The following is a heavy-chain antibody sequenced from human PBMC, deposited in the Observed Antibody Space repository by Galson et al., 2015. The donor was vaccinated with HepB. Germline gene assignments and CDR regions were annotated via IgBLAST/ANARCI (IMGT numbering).Heavy chain of an antibody. D-gene: IGHD2/OR15-2a*01. CDR3: ARRLVSASSLDFDY. CDR2: INPNSGGT. J-gene: IGHJ4*02. CDR1: GYTFTGYY. V-gene: IGHV1-2*02. Sequence: SVKVSCKASGYTFTGYYMHWVRQAPGQGLEWMGWINPNSGGTNYAQKFQGRVTMTRDTSISTAYMELSRLRSDDTAVYYCARRLVSASSLDFDYWGQGTLVTVSS.